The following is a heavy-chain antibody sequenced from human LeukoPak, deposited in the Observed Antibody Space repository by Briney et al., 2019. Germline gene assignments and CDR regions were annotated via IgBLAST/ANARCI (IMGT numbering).Heavy chain of an antibody. Sequence: ASVTVSFTCAGYTFTVYYMHWVRQAPGQGRGWMGWINPNSGGTNYAQKFQGRVTMTRATSISTAYMELSRLRSDDTAVYYCAREMATIQSFDYWGQGTLVTVSS. J-gene: IGHJ4*02. D-gene: IGHD5-24*01. CDR2: INPNSGGT. V-gene: IGHV1-2*02. CDR1: GYTFTVYY. CDR3: AREMATIQSFDY.